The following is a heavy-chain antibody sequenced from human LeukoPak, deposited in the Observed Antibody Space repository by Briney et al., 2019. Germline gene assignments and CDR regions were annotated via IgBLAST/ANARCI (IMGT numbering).Heavy chain of an antibody. V-gene: IGHV4-39*01. D-gene: IGHD3-9*01. CDR1: GGSISSSSYY. Sequence: PSETLSLTCTVSGGSISSSSYYWGWIRQPPGKGLEWIGSIYYSGSTYYNPSLKSRVTISVGTSKNQFSLKLSSVTAADTAVYYCARGDYDILTGDRGSDYWGQGTLVTASS. J-gene: IGHJ4*02. CDR3: ARGDYDILTGDRGSDY. CDR2: IYYSGST.